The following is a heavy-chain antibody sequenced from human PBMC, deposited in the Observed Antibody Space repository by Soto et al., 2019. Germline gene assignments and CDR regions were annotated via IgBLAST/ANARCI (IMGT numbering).Heavy chain of an antibody. CDR2: ISYDGSNN. CDR3: APDQCGNGVCYSYYVYGMGV. CDR1: GFTFSSYA. Sequence: GSLRLSCAASGFTFSSYAMYWVRQAPGKGLEWVAVISYDGSNNLYADSVKGRFTISRDNSKNTLYLQMRSLRAEDTAVYYCAPDQCGNGVCYSYYVYGMGVQRQETTVT. J-gene: IGHJ6*01. D-gene: IGHD2-8*01. V-gene: IGHV3-30-3*01.